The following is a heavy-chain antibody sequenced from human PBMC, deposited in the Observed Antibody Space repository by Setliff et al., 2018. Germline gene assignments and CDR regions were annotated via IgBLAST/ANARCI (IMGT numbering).Heavy chain of an antibody. CDR1: GGSISNSSYY. V-gene: IGHV4-39*01. D-gene: IGHD5-12*01. Sequence: SETLSLTCTVSGGSISNSSYYWGWIRQPPGKGLEWIGSIYYSGSTYYNPSLKSRVTISVDTSKNQFSLKLSSVTAADTAVYYCATYLSGCDFHFDYWGQGTLVTVSS. CDR3: ATYLSGCDFHFDY. CDR2: IYYSGST. J-gene: IGHJ4*02.